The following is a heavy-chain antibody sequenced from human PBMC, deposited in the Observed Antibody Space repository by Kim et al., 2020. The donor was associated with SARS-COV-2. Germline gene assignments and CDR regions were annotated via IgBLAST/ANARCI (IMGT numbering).Heavy chain of an antibody. V-gene: IGHV1-69*13. J-gene: IGHJ3*02. CDR2: IIPNCGTA. CDR1: GDTFSSYA. Sequence: SVKVSCKASGDTFSSYAISWVRQAPGQGLEWMGGIIPNCGTANYAQKFQGRVTITADESTSTAYMELSSLRSEDTAVYYCARPKGRDDFDMGGQGTMVTVSS. CDR3: ARPKGRDDFDM.